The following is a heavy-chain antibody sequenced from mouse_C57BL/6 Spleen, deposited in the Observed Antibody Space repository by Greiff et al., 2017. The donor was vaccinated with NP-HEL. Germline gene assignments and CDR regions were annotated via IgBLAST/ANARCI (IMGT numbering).Heavy chain of an antibody. CDR3: ARSNPYYFDY. CDR1: GYTFTSYW. D-gene: IGHD4-1*01. CDR2: IHPNSGST. J-gene: IGHJ2*01. V-gene: IGHV1-64*01. Sequence: QVQLQQPGAELVKPGASVKLSCKASGYTFTSYWMHWVKQRPGQGLEWIGMIHPNSGSTNYNEKFKSKATLTVDKSASTAYMQLSSLTSEDSAVYYCARSNPYYFDYWGQGTTLTVSS.